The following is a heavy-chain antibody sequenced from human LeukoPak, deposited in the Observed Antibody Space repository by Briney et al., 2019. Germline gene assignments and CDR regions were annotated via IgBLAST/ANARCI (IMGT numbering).Heavy chain of an antibody. CDR3: ARENYDFWSGYYTDY. J-gene: IGHJ4*02. CDR2: IYYSGST. D-gene: IGHD3-3*01. CDR1: GGPISSSSYY. Sequence: SETLSLTCTVSGGPISSSSYYWGWIRQPPGKGLEWIGSIYYSGSTYYNPSLKSRVTISVDTSKNQFSLKLSSVTAADTAVYYCARENYDFWSGYYTDYWGQGTLVTVSS. V-gene: IGHV4-39*07.